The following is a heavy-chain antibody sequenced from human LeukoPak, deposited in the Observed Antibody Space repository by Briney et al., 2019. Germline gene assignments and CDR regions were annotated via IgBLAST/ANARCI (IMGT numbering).Heavy chain of an antibody. CDR1: GYTFTGNH. CDR3: ARATGTWGHDGFDI. CDR2: ISGSSSNT. Sequence: GASVKVSCKASGYTFTGNHMHWVRQAPGQGLEWMGWISGSSSNTNYAQRLQGRVTMTTDTSTTTAYMELGSLRSDDTAVYYCARATGTWGHDGFDIWGQGTMVTVSS. D-gene: IGHD3-16*01. V-gene: IGHV1-18*04. J-gene: IGHJ3*02.